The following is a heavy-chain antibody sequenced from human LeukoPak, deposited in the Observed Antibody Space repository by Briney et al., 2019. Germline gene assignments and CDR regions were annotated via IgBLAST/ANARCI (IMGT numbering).Heavy chain of an antibody. CDR2: ISAYNGNT. CDR1: GYTFTSYG. D-gene: IGHD3-10*01. CDR3: ARVDCNRIYYGSGKSDY. Sequence: ASVKVSCKASGYTFTSYGIGWVRQAPGQGLEWMGWISAYNGNTNYAQKLQGRVTMTTDTSTSAAYMELRSLRSDDTAVYYCARVDCNRIYYGSGKSDYWGQGTLVTVSS. J-gene: IGHJ4*02. V-gene: IGHV1-18*01.